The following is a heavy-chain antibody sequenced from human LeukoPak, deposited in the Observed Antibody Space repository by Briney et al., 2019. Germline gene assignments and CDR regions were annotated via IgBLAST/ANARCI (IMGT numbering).Heavy chain of an antibody. CDR3: AKDHYWSIDY. Sequence: PGGSLRLSCAASGFDFSSNWMHWVRHAPGQGLVWVSRIKGDGISTNYADSVKGRFTISREIAKNTLYLQMNSLRAEDTGVYYCAKDHYWSIDYWGRGTLVTVSS. V-gene: IGHV3-74*01. D-gene: IGHD3-3*01. CDR1: GFDFSSNW. CDR2: IKGDGIST. J-gene: IGHJ4*02.